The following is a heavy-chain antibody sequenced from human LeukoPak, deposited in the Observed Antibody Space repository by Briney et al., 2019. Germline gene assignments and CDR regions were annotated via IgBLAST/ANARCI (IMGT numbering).Heavy chain of an antibody. CDR3: ARSESSAWHNFDY. CDR1: GFTFSSYS. CDR2: ISSSSSTI. V-gene: IGHV3-48*01. J-gene: IGHJ4*02. Sequence: GGSLRLSCAASGFTFSSYSMNWVRQAPGKGLEWVSYISSSSSTIYYADSVKGRFTISRDNSKNTLYVQMNSLRTEDTAVYYCARSESSAWHNFDYWGQGTLVTVSS. D-gene: IGHD6-19*01.